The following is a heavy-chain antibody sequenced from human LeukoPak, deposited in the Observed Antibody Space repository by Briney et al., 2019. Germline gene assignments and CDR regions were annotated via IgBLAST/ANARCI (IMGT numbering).Heavy chain of an antibody. D-gene: IGHD6-6*01. CDR3: ARDLSSEQLAEFGFDY. CDR2: IWYVGSNK. V-gene: IGHV3-33*01. CDR1: GFTFSRYG. J-gene: IGHJ4*02. Sequence: GGSLRLSCAASGFTFSRYGMHWVRQAPGKGLGWVAVIWYVGSNKYYADSVKGRFTISRDNSKNTLYLQMNSLRAEDTAVYYCARDLSSEQLAEFGFDYWGQGTLVTVSS.